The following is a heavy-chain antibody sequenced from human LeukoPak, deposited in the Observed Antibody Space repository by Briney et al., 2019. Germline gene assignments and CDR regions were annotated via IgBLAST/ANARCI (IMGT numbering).Heavy chain of an antibody. CDR1: GFIFSSYW. Sequence: GGSLRLSCAASGFIFSSYWMHWVRQAPGEGLVWVSRINSDGSSTSYADSVKGRFTISRDNAKNTLYLQMDSLRADDTAVYYCARGYSSAYRIDYWGQGTLVTVSS. J-gene: IGHJ4*02. V-gene: IGHV3-74*01. CDR2: INSDGSST. D-gene: IGHD3-22*01. CDR3: ARGYSSAYRIDY.